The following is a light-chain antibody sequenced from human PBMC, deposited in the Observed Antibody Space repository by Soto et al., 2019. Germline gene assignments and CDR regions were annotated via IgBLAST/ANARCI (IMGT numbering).Light chain of an antibody. J-gene: IGKJ1*01. Sequence: DIQITQSPSTLSASVGDRVTITCRASQSISSWLAWYQQKPGKAPKLLIYKASSLQSGVPSRFSGSGSGTEFTLTISSLQPDDFATYYCQQYSNYFWTFGQGTKVDIK. CDR1: QSISSW. V-gene: IGKV1-5*03. CDR2: KAS. CDR3: QQYSNYFWT.